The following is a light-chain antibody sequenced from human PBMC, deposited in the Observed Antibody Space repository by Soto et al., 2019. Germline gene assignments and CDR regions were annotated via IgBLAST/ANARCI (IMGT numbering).Light chain of an antibody. CDR1: QSVSSSY. J-gene: IGKJ1*01. Sequence: EIVLTQSPGTLYLSPGERATLSCRASQSVSSSYLAWYQQKPGQAPRLLIYGASSRATGIPERFSGSGSGTDFTLTISRLEPEDSAVYYCQQYGSSPTFGQGTKVEIK. CDR3: QQYGSSPT. V-gene: IGKV3-20*01. CDR2: GAS.